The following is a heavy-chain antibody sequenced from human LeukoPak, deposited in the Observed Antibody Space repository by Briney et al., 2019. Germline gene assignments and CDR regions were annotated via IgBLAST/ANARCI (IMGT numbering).Heavy chain of an antibody. D-gene: IGHD2-2*01. Sequence: PGGSLRLSCAAPGFTISSKYMSWVRQAPGKGLEWVSVIYSGDSTYYADSVMGRFTISRDNSKNTLYLQMNSLRAEDTAVYYCARPVFDQGIQDVWGQGTTVTVSS. CDR1: GFTISSKY. J-gene: IGHJ6*02. CDR2: IYSGDST. CDR3: ARPVFDQGIQDV. V-gene: IGHV3-66*04.